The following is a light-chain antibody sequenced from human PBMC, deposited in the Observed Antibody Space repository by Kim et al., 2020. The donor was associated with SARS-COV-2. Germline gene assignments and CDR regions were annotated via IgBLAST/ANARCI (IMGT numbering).Light chain of an antibody. V-gene: IGKV3-20*01. CDR2: EAF. CDR3: QQYGSTPYT. CDR1: QSVGSRL. J-gene: IGKJ2*01. Sequence: FAPRERANLSCRGSQSVGSRLLAWYQQKPGQAPRLLICEAFQGVAGITDGLSGSGSGTDFSLPMSRPVPEDFAMYYCQQYGSTPYTFRQGTKREI.